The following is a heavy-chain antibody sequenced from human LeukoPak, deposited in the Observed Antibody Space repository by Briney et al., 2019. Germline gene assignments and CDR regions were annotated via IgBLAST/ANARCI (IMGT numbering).Heavy chain of an antibody. Sequence: KSSETLSLXCTVSGGSISSGSYYWSWIRQPAGKGLEWIGRIYTSGSTNYNPSLKSRVTISVDTSKNQFSLKLSSVTAADTAVYCCARDHDYGDYYEYWGQGTLVTVSS. V-gene: IGHV4-61*02. D-gene: IGHD4-17*01. CDR2: IYTSGST. CDR3: ARDHDYGDYYEY. CDR1: GGSISSGSYY. J-gene: IGHJ4*02.